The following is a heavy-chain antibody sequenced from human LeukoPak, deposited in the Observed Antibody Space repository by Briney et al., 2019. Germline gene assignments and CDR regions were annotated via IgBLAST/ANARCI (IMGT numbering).Heavy chain of an antibody. D-gene: IGHD6-19*01. Sequence: GGSLRLSCAASGFTFSSYWMHWVRQAPGKGLVWVSRINTDGSSTSYADSVKGRFTISRDNAKNMLYLQMNSLRAEDTAVYYCARDEGVAVAAPTPPDYWGQGTLVTVSS. V-gene: IGHV3-74*01. J-gene: IGHJ4*02. CDR3: ARDEGVAVAAPTPPDY. CDR1: GFTFSSYW. CDR2: INTDGSST.